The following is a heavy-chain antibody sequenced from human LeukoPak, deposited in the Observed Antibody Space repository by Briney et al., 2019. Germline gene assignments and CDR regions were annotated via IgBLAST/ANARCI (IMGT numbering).Heavy chain of an antibody. Sequence: ASVKVSCKASGYTSSNYYMHWVRQALGQGLEWMGIINPSGGYTTYAQKFQGRVTMTRDTSTSTVSMELSSLRSEDTAVYFCARQEDSSGYYYYYWGQGTLVTVSS. J-gene: IGHJ4*02. CDR2: INPSGGYT. V-gene: IGHV1-46*01. CDR3: ARQEDSSGYYYYY. D-gene: IGHD3-22*01. CDR1: GYTSSNYY.